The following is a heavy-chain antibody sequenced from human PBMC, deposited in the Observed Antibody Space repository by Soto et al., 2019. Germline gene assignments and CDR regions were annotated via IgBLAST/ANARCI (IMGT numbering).Heavy chain of an antibody. CDR3: ASPYCTNGVCAPTLYYYGMDV. CDR2: IIPIFGTA. Sequence: QVQLVQSGAEVKKPGSSVKVSCKASGGTFSSYAISWVRQAPGQGLEWMGGIIPIFGTANYAQKFQGRVTITADESTSTAYMELSSLRSEDTAVYYCASPYCTNGVCAPTLYYYGMDVWGQGTTVTVSS. CDR1: GGTFSSYA. V-gene: IGHV1-69*01. J-gene: IGHJ6*02. D-gene: IGHD2-8*01.